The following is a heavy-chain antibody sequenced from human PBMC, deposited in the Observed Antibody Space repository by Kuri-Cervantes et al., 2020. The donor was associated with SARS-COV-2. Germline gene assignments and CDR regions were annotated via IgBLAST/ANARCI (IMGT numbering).Heavy chain of an antibody. CDR3: ARFTEYSSSSLDY. CDR2: INHSGST. D-gene: IGHD6-6*01. J-gene: IGHJ4*02. Sequence: SQTLPLTCAVYGGSFSGYYWSWIRQPPGKGLEWIGEINHSGSTYYNPSLKSRVTISVDTSKNQFSLKLSSVTAADTAVYYCARFTEYSSSSLDYWGQGTLVTVSS. CDR1: GGSFSGYY. V-gene: IGHV4-34*01.